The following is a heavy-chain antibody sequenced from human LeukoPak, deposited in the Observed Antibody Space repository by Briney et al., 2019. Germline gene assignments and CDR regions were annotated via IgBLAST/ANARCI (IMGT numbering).Heavy chain of an antibody. J-gene: IGHJ5*02. CDR1: GYSFSNFW. CDR2: IYPGDSDT. CDR3: ARVGLWFGEFGENWFDP. V-gene: IGHV5-51*01. Sequence: TGESLKISCKGSGYSFSNFWIGWVRQMPGKGLEWMGIIYPGDSDTRYSPSFQGQVTISADKSISTAYLQWSSLKASDTAMYYCARVGLWFGEFGENWFDPWGQGTLVTVSS. D-gene: IGHD3-10*01.